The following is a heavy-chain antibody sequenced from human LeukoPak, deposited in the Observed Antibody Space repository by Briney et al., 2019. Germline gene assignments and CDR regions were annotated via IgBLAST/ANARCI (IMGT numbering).Heavy chain of an antibody. D-gene: IGHD6-19*01. Sequence: SETLSLTCTVSGGSISSSSYYWGWIRQPPGKGLEWIGSIYYSGSTYYNPSLKSRVTISVDTSKNQFSLKLSSVTAADTAVYYCARRYRATGYSSGWYRDHDAFDIWGQGTMVTVSS. J-gene: IGHJ3*02. CDR1: GGSISSSSYY. V-gene: IGHV4-39*07. CDR2: IYYSGST. CDR3: ARRYRATGYSSGWYRDHDAFDI.